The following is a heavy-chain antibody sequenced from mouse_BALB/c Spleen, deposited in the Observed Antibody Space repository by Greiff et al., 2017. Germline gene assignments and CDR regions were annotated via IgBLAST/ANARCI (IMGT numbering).Heavy chain of an antibody. CDR2: IRNKANGYTT. CDR3: ARGYYGNYDAMDY. D-gene: IGHD2-1*01. V-gene: IGHV7-3*02. J-gene: IGHJ4*01. CDR1: GFTFTDYY. Sequence: EVKLVESGGGLVQPGGSLRLSCATSGFTFTDYYMSWVRQPPGKALEWLGFIRNKANGYTTEYSASVKGRFTISRDNSQSILYLQMNTLRAEDSATYFCARGYYGNYDAMDYWGQGTSVTVSS.